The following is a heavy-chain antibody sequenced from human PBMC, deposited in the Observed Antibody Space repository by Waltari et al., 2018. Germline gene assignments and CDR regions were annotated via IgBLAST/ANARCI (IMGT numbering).Heavy chain of an antibody. V-gene: IGHV3-48*03. CDR2: ISKSGRVT. J-gene: IGHJ4*02. D-gene: IGHD6-13*01. Sequence: EVQLAEFGGTLVQPGRSLRLSCAASGFKFDEYAMHWVRHSPGKGLEWVSSISKSGRVTEYADSVKGRFTFSRDNANNSVYLQMNSLRVEDTAVYYCNVELAEAGNWGQGTLVTVSP. CDR3: NVELAEAGN. CDR1: GFKFDEYA.